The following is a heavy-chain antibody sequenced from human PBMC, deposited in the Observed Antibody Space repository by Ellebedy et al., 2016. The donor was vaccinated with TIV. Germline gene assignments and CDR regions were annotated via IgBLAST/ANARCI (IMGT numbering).Heavy chain of an antibody. CDR3: AAAFDF. CDR1: GFTFGDYA. CDR2: ISRNSGSI. V-gene: IGHV3-9*01. J-gene: IGHJ3*01. Sequence: SLKISXAVSGFTFGDYAMHWVRQAPGKGLEWVSGISRNSGSIGYADSVKGRFTISRDNAKNTLYLQMNSLRADDTAVYYCAAAFDFWGQGTMVSVSS.